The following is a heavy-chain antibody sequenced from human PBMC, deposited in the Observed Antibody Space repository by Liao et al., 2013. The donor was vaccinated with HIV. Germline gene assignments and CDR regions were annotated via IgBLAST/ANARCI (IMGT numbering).Heavy chain of an antibody. J-gene: IGHJ3*02. V-gene: IGHV4-39*07. Sequence: QLQLQESGPGLVKPSETLSLTCTVSGGSISSSSHYWGWIRQPPGKGLEWIGSVYDTGSAYYNPSLKSRVTMSADTSKNQFSLKLRSVTAADTAVYFCARIWYCTTTSCYTSFDAFDMWGQGTMVTVSS. D-gene: IGHD2-2*02. CDR2: VYDTGSA. CDR1: GGSISSSSHY. CDR3: ARIWYCTTTSCYTSFDAFDM.